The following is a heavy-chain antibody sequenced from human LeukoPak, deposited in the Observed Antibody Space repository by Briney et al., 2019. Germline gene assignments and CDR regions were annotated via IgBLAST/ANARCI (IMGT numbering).Heavy chain of an antibody. CDR1: GLTFRSYW. Sequence: GGSRRLACAASGLTFRSYWMHWVRQVPGKGLGCVSRVIRDENFTNNGDSVKARFTSSRDNAKNTWYLQVRSLRAEDTAVYFCVRDGDDFNFDYWGQGSLVTVSS. CDR2: VIRDENFT. D-gene: IGHD5-24*01. V-gene: IGHV3-74*01. CDR3: VRDGDDFNFDY. J-gene: IGHJ4*02.